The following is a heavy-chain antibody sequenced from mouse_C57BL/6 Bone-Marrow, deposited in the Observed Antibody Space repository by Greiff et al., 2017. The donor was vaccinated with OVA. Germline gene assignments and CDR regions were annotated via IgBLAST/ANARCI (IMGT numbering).Heavy chain of an antibody. D-gene: IGHD1-1*01. CDR2: INPNNGGT. CDR3: ARSEFYEEDYFDY. Sequence: EVQLQQSGPELVKPGASVKISCKASGYTFTDYYMNWVKQSHGKSLEWIGDINPNNGGTSYNQKFKGKATLTVDKSSSTAYMELRSLTSEDSAVYYCARSEFYEEDYFDYWGQGTTLTVSS. CDR1: GYTFTDYY. J-gene: IGHJ2*01. V-gene: IGHV1-26*01.